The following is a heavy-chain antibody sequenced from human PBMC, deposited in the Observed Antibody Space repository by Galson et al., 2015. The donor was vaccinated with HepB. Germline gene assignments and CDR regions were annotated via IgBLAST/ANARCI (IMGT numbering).Heavy chain of an antibody. V-gene: IGHV3-21*01. CDR3: ARGRQWAHYYDSSGIMDV. CDR1: GFTFSSYS. J-gene: IGHJ6*02. Sequence: SLRLSCAASGFTFSSYSINWVRQAPGKGLEWVSYISVGNYYIYYADSVKGRFTISRDDAKNSLFLQMNSLRVEDTAVYYCARGRQWAHYYDSSGIMDVWGQGTTVTVSS. CDR2: ISVGNYYI. D-gene: IGHD3-22*01.